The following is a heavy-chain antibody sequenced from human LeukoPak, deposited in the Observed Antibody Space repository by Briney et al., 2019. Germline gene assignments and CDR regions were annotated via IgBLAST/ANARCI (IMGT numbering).Heavy chain of an antibody. CDR1: GGSISSVGYY. Sequence: SETLSLTCTVSGGSISSVGYYWSWIRQHPGKGLEWIGYIYYSGSTYYNPSLKSRVTISVDTSKNQFSLKLSSVTAADTAVYYCARDRRTGETDYWGQGTLVTVSS. CDR3: ARDRRTGETDY. D-gene: IGHD1-1*01. V-gene: IGHV4-31*03. CDR2: IYYSGST. J-gene: IGHJ4*02.